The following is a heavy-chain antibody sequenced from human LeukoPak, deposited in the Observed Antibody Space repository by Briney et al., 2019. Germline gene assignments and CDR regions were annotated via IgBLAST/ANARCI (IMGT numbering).Heavy chain of an antibody. J-gene: IGHJ4*02. CDR3: ARLYYDSSGYSPYDY. Sequence: ASVKVSCKASGYTFTSYGISWVRQAPGQGLEWMGWISAYNSNTNYAQKLQGRVTMTTDTSTSTAYMELRSLRSDYTAVYYCARLYYDSSGYSPYDYWGQGTLVTVSS. CDR1: GYTFTSYG. D-gene: IGHD3-22*01. CDR2: ISAYNSNT. V-gene: IGHV1-18*01.